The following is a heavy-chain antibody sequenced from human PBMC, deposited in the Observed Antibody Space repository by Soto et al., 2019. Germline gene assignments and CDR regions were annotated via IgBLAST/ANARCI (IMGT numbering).Heavy chain of an antibody. CDR3: ARVQQQLGNYYYYYGMDV. J-gene: IGHJ6*02. D-gene: IGHD6-13*01. CDR2: IIPIFGTA. Sequence: ASVKVSCKASGGTFSSYAISWVRQAPGQGLEWMGGIIPIFGTANYAQKFQGRVTMTRDTSTSTVYMELSSLRSEDTAVYYCARVQQQLGNYYYYYGMDVWGQGTTVTVSS. CDR1: GGTFSSYA. V-gene: IGHV1-69*05.